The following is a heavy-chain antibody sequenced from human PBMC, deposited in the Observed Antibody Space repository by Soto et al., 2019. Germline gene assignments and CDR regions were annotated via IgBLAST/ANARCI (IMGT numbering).Heavy chain of an antibody. D-gene: IGHD3-3*01. Sequence: GGSLRLSCAASGFTFSDYYMSWIRQAPGKGLEWVSYISSSGSTIYYADSVKGRFTISRDNAKNSLYLQMNSLRAEDTAVYYCARDCYDFWSGYRFPEFDYWGQGTLVTVSS. CDR3: ARDCYDFWSGYRFPEFDY. CDR1: GFTFSDYY. V-gene: IGHV3-11*01. CDR2: ISSSGSTI. J-gene: IGHJ4*02.